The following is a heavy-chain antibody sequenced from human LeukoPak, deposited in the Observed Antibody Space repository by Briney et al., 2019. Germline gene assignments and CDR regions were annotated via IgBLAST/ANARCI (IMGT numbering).Heavy chain of an antibody. CDR1: GGSISSYY. CDR2: IYISGST. Sequence: SETLSLTCNVSGGSISSYYWSWIRQPAGKGLEWIGRIYISGSTNYNPSLKSRVTMSVDTSKNQFSLKLSSVTAADTAVYYCARVTLQQLVPDYWGQGTLVTVSS. J-gene: IGHJ4*02. V-gene: IGHV4-4*07. D-gene: IGHD6-13*01. CDR3: ARVTLQQLVPDY.